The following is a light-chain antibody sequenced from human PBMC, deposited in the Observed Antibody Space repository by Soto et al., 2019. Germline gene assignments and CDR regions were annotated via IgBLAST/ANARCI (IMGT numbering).Light chain of an antibody. CDR3: QQYRDLPQT. Sequence: EIAMTQSPGTLSLSPGERATISCRASQSVRSNYLAWYQQKPGQAPRLLIYNSSTRATGIPDRFSGSGSGTDFTLTISRLEPEDFALYYCQQYRDLPQTFGQGTQVEI. J-gene: IGKJ1*01. V-gene: IGKV3-20*01. CDR1: QSVRSNY. CDR2: NSS.